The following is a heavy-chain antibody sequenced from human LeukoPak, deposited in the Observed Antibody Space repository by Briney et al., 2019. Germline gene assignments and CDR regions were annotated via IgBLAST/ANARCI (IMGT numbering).Heavy chain of an antibody. Sequence: PGGSLRLSCAASGFTFSSYAMNWVRQAPGKGLEWVSTISSSGGTTYYADSVKGRFTISRDYSKNTLYLQMNSLRAEDTAVYYCATASYSSSWSLAWGQGTMVTVSS. CDR1: GFTFSSYA. D-gene: IGHD6-13*01. CDR3: ATASYSSSWSLA. CDR2: ISSSGGTT. V-gene: IGHV3-23*01. J-gene: IGHJ3*01.